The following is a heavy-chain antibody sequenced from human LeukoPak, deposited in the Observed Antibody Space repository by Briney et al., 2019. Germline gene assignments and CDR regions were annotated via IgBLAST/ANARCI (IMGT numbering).Heavy chain of an antibody. V-gene: IGHV1-2*02. J-gene: IGHJ5*02. Sequence: GASVKVSCKASGYTFTGYYIHWVRQAPGQGLEWMGWINPNSGDTDYAQKFQGRVTMTRDTSISTTYMELSRLRSDDTAVYYCARVGSSTSPLWYWFDPWGQGTLVTVSS. D-gene: IGHD2-2*01. CDR3: ARVGSSTSPLWYWFDP. CDR1: GYTFTGYY. CDR2: INPNSGDT.